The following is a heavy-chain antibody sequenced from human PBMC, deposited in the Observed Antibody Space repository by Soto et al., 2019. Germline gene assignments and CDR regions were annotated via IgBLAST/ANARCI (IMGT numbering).Heavy chain of an antibody. D-gene: IGHD5-18*01. Sequence: VSVKVSCKASGYTFTSYYMHWVRQAPGQGLEWMGIINPSGGSTSYAQKFQGRVTMTRDASTSTVYMELSSLRSEDTAVYYCARDRVDTAVVGYYYGMDVWGQWTPVTVSS. V-gene: IGHV1-46*01. J-gene: IGHJ6*02. CDR3: ARDRVDTAVVGYYYGMDV. CDR1: GYTFTSYY. CDR2: INPSGGST.